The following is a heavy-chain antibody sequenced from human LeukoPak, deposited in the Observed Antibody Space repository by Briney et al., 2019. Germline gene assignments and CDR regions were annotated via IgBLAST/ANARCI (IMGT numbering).Heavy chain of an antibody. CDR3: ARSGSGSYHNPFDFDY. D-gene: IGHD3-10*01. V-gene: IGHV1-2*02. CDR2: INPNSGGT. Sequence: ASVKVSCKASGYTFTGYYMHWVRQAPGQGLEWMGWINPNSGGTNYAQKFQGRVTMTRDTSISTAYMELSRLRSDDTAVYYCARSGSGSYHNPFDFDYWGQGTLVTVSS. J-gene: IGHJ4*02. CDR1: GYTFTGYY.